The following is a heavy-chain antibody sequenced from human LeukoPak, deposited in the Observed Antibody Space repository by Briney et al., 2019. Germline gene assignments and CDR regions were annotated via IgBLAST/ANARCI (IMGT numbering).Heavy chain of an antibody. CDR1: GGSLSSGGYY. J-gene: IGHJ4*02. V-gene: IGHV4-30-2*01. CDR3: ARAYSSSYFDY. Sequence: SQTLSLTCTVSGGSLSSGGYYWSWIRQPPGKGLEWIGYIYHSGSTYYNPSLKGRVTISVDRSKNQFSLKLSSVTAADTAVYYCARAYSSSYFDYWGQGTLVTVSS. CDR2: IYHSGST. D-gene: IGHD6-6*01.